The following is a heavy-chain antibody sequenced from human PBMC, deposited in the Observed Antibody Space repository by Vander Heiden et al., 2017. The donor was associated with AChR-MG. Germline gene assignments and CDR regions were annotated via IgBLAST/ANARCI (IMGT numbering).Heavy chain of an antibody. V-gene: IGHV3-30*18. CDR1: GFTFRSFD. CDR2: ISYDGSNK. CDR3: AKSRRALVRGVRFYGMDV. Sequence: QVQLVASGGGVVQPGRSLRLSWAASGFTFRSFDMYWVRQAPGKGLEWVAFISYDGSNKYHADSVKGRFTISRDNSKNRLYLHMNSLRAEDTAVYYCAKSRRALVRGVRFYGMDVWGQGTTVTVSS. D-gene: IGHD3-10*01. J-gene: IGHJ6*02.